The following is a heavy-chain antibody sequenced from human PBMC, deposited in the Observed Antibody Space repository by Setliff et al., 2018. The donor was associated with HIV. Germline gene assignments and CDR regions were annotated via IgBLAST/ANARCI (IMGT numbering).Heavy chain of an antibody. V-gene: IGHV4-31*03. D-gene: IGHD2-21*02. Sequence: SETLSLTCTVSGGSISSGGYYWSWIRQHPGKGLEWIGYIYYSGSTYYNPSLKSRVTISVDTSKNQFSLKLSSVTAADPAVYYCARALRRVTGSEWFDPWGQGTLVTVSS. CDR1: GGSISSGGYY. J-gene: IGHJ5*02. CDR2: IYYSGST. CDR3: ARALRRVTGSEWFDP.